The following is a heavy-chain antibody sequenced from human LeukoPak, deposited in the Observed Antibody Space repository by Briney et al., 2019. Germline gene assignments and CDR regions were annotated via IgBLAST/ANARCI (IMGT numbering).Heavy chain of an antibody. D-gene: IGHD3-22*01. CDR1: GFTFSSYA. V-gene: IGHV3-23*01. J-gene: IGHJ4*02. CDR3: ASSYDSSGYYQYYFDY. Sequence: GGSLRLSCAASGFTFSSYAMSWVRQAPGKGLEWVSAISGSGGSTYYADSVKGRFTISRDNSKNTLYLQMNSLRAEDTAVYYCASSYDSSGYYQYYFDYWGQGTLVTVSS. CDR2: ISGSGGST.